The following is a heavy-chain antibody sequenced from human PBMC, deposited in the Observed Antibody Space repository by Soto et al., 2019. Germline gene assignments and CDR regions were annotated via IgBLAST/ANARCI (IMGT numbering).Heavy chain of an antibody. V-gene: IGHV3-66*01. CDR2: IYSGGNT. J-gene: IGHJ2*01. D-gene: IGHD4-17*01. CDR1: GFTVSDNY. CDR3: ASAAVTTRDWYCVL. Sequence: EVQLVESGGGLVQPGGSLRLSCAVSGFTVSDNYMSWVRQAPGKGLEWVSVIYSGGNTYYADSVKGRFTISRDNSKNTLHLQMNRLRAEGTAMYYCASAAVTTRDWYCVLWGRGTLVTVSS.